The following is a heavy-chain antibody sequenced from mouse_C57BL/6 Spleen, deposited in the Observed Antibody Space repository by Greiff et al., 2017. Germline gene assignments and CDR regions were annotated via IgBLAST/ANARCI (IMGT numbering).Heavy chain of an antibody. Sequence: VQLQQSGAELVRPGTSVKLSCKASGYTFTSYWMHWVKQRPGQGLEWIGVIDPSDSYTNYNQKFKGKATLTVDTSSSTAYMQLSSLTSEDSAVYYCARSELRRGFDYWGQGTTLTVSS. J-gene: IGHJ2*01. CDR2: IDPSDSYT. CDR3: ARSELRRGFDY. CDR1: GYTFTSYW. V-gene: IGHV1-59*01.